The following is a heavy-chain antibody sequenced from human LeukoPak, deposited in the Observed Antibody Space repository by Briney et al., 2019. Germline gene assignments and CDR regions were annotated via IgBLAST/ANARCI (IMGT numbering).Heavy chain of an antibody. V-gene: IGHV1-3*01. D-gene: IGHD3-22*01. CDR2: INAGNGNT. CDR1: GYTFTSYA. J-gene: IGHJ5*02. Sequence: ASVKVSCKASGYTFTSYAMHWVRQAPGQRLEWMGWINAGNGNTKYSQKFQGRVTITRDTSASTAYMELSSLRSEDTAVYYCARGITMIVVGYNWFDPWGQGILVTVSS. CDR3: ARGITMIVVGYNWFDP.